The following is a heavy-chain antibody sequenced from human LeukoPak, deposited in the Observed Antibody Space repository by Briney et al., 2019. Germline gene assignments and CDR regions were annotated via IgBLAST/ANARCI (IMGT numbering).Heavy chain of an antibody. CDR3: AKELVPRNYYYYMDV. CDR2: IRDTAFST. Sequence: GGSLRLSCAASGFTFTKYTMSWVRQAPGKGLEWVSSIRDTAFSTYYADSVKGRFTISRDNSKSTIYLQMNSLRAEDTAVYYCAKELVPRNYYYYMDVWGKGTTVTVSS. V-gene: IGHV3-23*01. J-gene: IGHJ6*03. D-gene: IGHD2-2*01. CDR1: GFTFTKYT.